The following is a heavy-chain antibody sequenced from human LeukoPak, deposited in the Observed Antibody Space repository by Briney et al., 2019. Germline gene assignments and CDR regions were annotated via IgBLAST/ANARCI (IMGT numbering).Heavy chain of an antibody. Sequence: PGGSLRLSCAASGFTVSSNYMSWVRQAPGKGLEWVSVIYSGGSTYYADSVKGRFTISRDNSKNTLYLQMNSLRAEDTAVYYCARGWVGIVGATADYAFDIWGQGTMVTVSS. CDR2: IYSGGST. CDR3: ARGWVGIVGATADYAFDI. V-gene: IGHV3-53*01. J-gene: IGHJ3*02. D-gene: IGHD1-26*01. CDR1: GFTVSSNY.